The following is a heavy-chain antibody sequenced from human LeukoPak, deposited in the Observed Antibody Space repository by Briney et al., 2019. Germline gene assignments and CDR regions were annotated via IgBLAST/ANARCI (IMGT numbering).Heavy chain of an antibody. CDR3: ARHGMLYYYYYMDV. CDR2: IYYSGST. D-gene: IGHD2-8*01. V-gene: IGHV4-31*03. Sequence: PSETLSLTCTVSDGSINSGAYYWSWIRQLPGKGLEWIGYIYYSGSTYYNPSLKSRVTISVDTSKNQFSLKLSSVTAADTAVYYCARHGMLYYYYYMDVWGKGTTVTVSS. J-gene: IGHJ6*03. CDR1: DGSINSGAYY.